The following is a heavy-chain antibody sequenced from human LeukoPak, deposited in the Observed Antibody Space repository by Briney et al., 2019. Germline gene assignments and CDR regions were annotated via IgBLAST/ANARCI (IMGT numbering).Heavy chain of an antibody. J-gene: IGHJ6*02. D-gene: IGHD6-13*01. V-gene: IGHV1-18*01. Sequence: ASVKVSCKASGYTFTSYGISWVRQAPGQGLEWMGWISAYSGNTNYAQKLQGRVTMTTDTSTSTAYMELRSLRSDDTAVYYCARFLGFSSSWYGYYYYGMDVWGQGTTVTVSS. CDR1: GYTFTSYG. CDR3: ARFLGFSSSWYGYYYYGMDV. CDR2: ISAYSGNT.